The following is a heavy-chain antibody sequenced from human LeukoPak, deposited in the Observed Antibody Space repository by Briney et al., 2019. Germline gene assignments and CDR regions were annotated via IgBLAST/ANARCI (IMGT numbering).Heavy chain of an antibody. CDR1: GFSITTGYY. J-gene: IGHJ4*02. V-gene: IGHV4-38-2*02. CDR3: ARVIDVAAAGYFDS. CDR2: IFRIGST. D-gene: IGHD6-13*01. Sequence: SETLSLTCTVSGFSITTGYYWAWIRQPPGKGLEWIGTIFRIGSTYYNPSLKSRVTISVDTSKNQFSLKLSSVTAADTALYYCARVIDVAAAGYFDSWGQGTQVTVSS.